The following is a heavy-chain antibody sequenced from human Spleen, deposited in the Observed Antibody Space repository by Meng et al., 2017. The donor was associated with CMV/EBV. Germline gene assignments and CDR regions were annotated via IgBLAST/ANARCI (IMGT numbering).Heavy chain of an antibody. CDR2: ISASGVNT. D-gene: IGHD6-6*01. V-gene: IGHV3-23*01. CDR1: RFTFSSYG. Sequence: GESLKISCAASRFTFSSYGMNWVRQAPGKGLEWVSAISASGVNTYYADSVKGRFTISRDKSKNTLYLQINSLRAEDTAVYSCAKEIGSSRPFDYWGEGTLVTVSS. J-gene: IGHJ4*01. CDR3: AKEIGSSRPFDY.